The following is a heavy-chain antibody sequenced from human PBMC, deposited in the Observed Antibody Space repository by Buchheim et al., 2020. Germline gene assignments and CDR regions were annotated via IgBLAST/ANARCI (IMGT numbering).Heavy chain of an antibody. J-gene: IGHJ4*02. CDR2: IRSKSDGGTT. CDR3: TRGSIAYGTLDN. V-gene: IGHV3-15*02. D-gene: IGHD4-17*01. CDR1: GFTFTSAW. Sequence: EVQLVDSGGALVKPGGSLRLSCVASGFTFTSAWMTWVRQAPGEGLEWVGRIRSKSDGGTTDYAAPVNGRFIISRDDSKANLYLQMNSLMTEDTGVYYCTRGSIAYGTLDNWGQGTL.